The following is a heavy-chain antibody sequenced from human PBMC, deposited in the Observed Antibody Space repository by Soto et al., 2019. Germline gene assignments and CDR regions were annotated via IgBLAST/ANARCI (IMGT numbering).Heavy chain of an antibody. CDR3: ARTYKYDSTGSWGTYEAFDI. D-gene: IGHD3-22*01. CDR2: IYSSGST. Sequence: QVELQESGPGLLKPSETLSLTCTVSGGSISSYYWSWIRQPAGKGLEWIWRIYSSGSTNYNPSLKSRVIMSLDTSKKQFSLKLRSVTAADTAVYYCARTYKYDSTGSWGTYEAFDIWGQGTKVTVSP. CDR1: GGSISSYY. V-gene: IGHV4-4*07. J-gene: IGHJ3*02.